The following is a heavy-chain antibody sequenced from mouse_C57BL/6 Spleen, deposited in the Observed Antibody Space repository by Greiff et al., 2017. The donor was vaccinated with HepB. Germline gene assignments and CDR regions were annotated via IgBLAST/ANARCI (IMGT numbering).Heavy chain of an antibody. D-gene: IGHD1-1*01. CDR1: GFSLTSYG. CDR2: IWSDGST. CDR3: ARHGTTVVAKDAMDY. Sequence: VKLVESGPGLVAPSQSLSITCTVSGFSLTSYGVHWVRQPPGKGLEWLVVIWSDGSTTYNSALKSRLSISKDNSKSQVFLKMNSLQTDDTAMYYCARHGTTVVAKDAMDYWGQGTSVTVSS. V-gene: IGHV2-6-1*01. J-gene: IGHJ4*01.